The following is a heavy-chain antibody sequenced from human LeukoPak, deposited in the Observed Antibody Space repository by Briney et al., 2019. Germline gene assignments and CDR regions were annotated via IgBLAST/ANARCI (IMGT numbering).Heavy chain of an antibody. J-gene: IGHJ4*02. CDR3: TATTTRPS. CDR2: IRGSGDST. D-gene: IGHD1-1*01. CDR1: GFPFSAYA. Sequence: GGSLRLSCAASGFPFSAYAMSWVRQAPGKRLEWVSGIRGSGDSTYYAESVKGRFTIYRDNSKNTLYLQMNSLRAEDTAVYYCTATTTRPSWGQGTLVTVSS. V-gene: IGHV3-23*01.